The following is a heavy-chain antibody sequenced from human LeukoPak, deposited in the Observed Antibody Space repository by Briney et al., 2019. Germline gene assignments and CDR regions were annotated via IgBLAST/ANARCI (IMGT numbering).Heavy chain of an antibody. J-gene: IGHJ5*02. CDR1: GYTFTSYG. CDR2: ISAYNGNT. D-gene: IGHD3-16*02. CDR3: ARNNSVGDIAWWFDP. V-gene: IGHV1-18*01. Sequence: ASVKVSCKASGYTFTSYGISWVRQAPGQGLEWMGWISAYNGNTNYAQKLQGRVTMTTDTSTSTAYMELRSLRSDDTAVYYCARNNSVGDIAWWFDPWGQGTLVTVSS.